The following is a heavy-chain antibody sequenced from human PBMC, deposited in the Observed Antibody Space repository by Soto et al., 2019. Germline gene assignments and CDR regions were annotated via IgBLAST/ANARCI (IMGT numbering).Heavy chain of an antibody. CDR2: TSPYNGHT. CDR3: TRVGYYGSGTSDD. J-gene: IGHJ4*02. D-gene: IGHD3-10*01. V-gene: IGHV1-18*01. Sequence: QVQLVQSGAEVKKPGASVKVSCKTSGYTFRRYGITWVRQAPGQGLEWMGWTSPYNGHTNYAQKFQGRVTMTTDTSTTTAYMELRSLRYDDTAVYYCTRVGYYGSGTSDDWGQGTLVTVSS. CDR1: GYTFRRYG.